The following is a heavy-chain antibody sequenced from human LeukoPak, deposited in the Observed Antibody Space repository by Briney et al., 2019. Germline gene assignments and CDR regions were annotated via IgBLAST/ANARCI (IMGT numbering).Heavy chain of an antibody. J-gene: IGHJ4*02. CDR2: INPSGGST. V-gene: IGHV1-46*01. CDR3: AGDPSGGKVPEYYFDY. CDR1: GYTFTSYY. D-gene: IGHD2-15*01. Sequence: ASVKVSCKASGYTFTSYYMHWVRQAPGQGLEWMGIINPSGGSTSYAQKFQGRVTMTRDTSTSTVYMELSSLRSEDTAVYYCAGDPSGGKVPEYYFDYWGQGTLVTVSS.